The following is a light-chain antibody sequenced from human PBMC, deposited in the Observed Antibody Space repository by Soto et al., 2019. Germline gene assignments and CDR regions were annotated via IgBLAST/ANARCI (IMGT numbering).Light chain of an antibody. J-gene: IGKJ4*01. CDR2: GAS. Sequence: EIVMTQSPATLSVSPGERATLSCRASQSISGSLAWYQHKPGQAPRFLIYGASTRATGIPARFSGSGSGTEFTLSISSLQSEDFAVYFCQQYGSWPLTFGGGTKVEIK. CDR1: QSISGS. V-gene: IGKV3-15*01. CDR3: QQYGSWPLT.